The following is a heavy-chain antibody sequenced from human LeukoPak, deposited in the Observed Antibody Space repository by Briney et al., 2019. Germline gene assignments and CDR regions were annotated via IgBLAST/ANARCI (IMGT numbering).Heavy chain of an antibody. J-gene: IGHJ6*03. CDR1: GFTFSSYS. V-gene: IGHV3-48*01. Sequence: GGALRLSCAASGFTFSSYSLNWVRQAPRRGLAWVSYISSSSSTIYYADSVKGRFTISRDNAKNSLYLQMNSLRAEDTAVYFCARGSSSSSFYYYYYMDVWGKGTTVTVSS. D-gene: IGHD6-13*01. CDR2: ISSSSSTI. CDR3: ARGSSSSSFYYYYYMDV.